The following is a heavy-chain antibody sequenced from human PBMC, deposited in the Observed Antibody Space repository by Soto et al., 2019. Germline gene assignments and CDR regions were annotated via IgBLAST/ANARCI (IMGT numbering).Heavy chain of an antibody. J-gene: IGHJ5*02. CDR3: AREVVVAATGWFDP. CDR2: IIPIFGTA. V-gene: IGHV1-69*12. Sequence: QVQLVQSGAEVKKPGSSVKVSCKASGGTFSSYAISWVRQAPGQGLEWMGGIIPIFGTANYAQKCQGRVTITADDATIRADMERSSLRSGDTAVYYCAREVVVAATGWFDPWGQGTLVTVSS. D-gene: IGHD2-15*01. CDR1: GGTFSSYA.